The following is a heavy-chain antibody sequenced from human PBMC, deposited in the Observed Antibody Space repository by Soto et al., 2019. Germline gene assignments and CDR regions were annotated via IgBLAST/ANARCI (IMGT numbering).Heavy chain of an antibody. CDR3: ACIFSGGYSYGFYYYGMDV. CDR1: GYKVSTWHNFTSYW. V-gene: IGHV5-51*01. CDR2: IYPGDSDT. J-gene: IGHJ6*02. D-gene: IGHD5-18*01. Sequence: PGESLKISCMGSGYKVSTWHNFTSYWIAWVRQMPGEGLEWMGIIYPGDSDTRYSPSFQGQVTISADKSINSVYLQWSSLKASDTAMYYCACIFSGGYSYGFYYYGMDVWGQGTTVTVSS.